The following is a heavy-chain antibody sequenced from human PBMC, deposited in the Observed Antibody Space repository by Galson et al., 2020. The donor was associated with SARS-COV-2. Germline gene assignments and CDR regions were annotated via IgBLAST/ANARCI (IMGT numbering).Heavy chain of an antibody. CDR1: GFMFSDHY. Sequence: TGGSLRLSCAASGFMFSDHYMDWVRQAPGKGLEWVGRTRKKANSYTTEYAASVKGRFTISRDDSKNSLYLQMNSLKTEDTSVYYCARALSGGPLDYCGQGTLVTVSS. J-gene: IGHJ4*02. V-gene: IGHV3-72*01. D-gene: IGHD3-16*01. CDR2: TRKKANSYTT. CDR3: ARALSGGPLDY.